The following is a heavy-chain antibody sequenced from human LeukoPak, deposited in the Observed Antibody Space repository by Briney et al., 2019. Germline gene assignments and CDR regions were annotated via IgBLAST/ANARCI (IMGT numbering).Heavy chain of an antibody. CDR3: ARGRNVDTSMVNDY. D-gene: IGHD5-18*01. CDR2: ISYDGSNK. V-gene: IGHV3-30*03. J-gene: IGHJ4*02. CDR1: GFTFSSYG. Sequence: GGSLRLSCAASGFTFSSYGMHWVRQAPGKGLEWVAVISYDGSNKYYADSVKGRFTISRDNSKNTVYLQMNSLRGEDTAVYYRARGRNVDTSMVNDYWGQGTLVTVSS.